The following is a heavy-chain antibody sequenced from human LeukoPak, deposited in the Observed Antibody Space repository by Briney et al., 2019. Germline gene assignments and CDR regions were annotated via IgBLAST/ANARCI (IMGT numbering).Heavy chain of an antibody. J-gene: IGHJ6*02. D-gene: IGHD3-3*01. CDR2: ISYDGSNK. CDR1: GFTFSSYA. CDR3: ARDGGRGVVRGMDV. V-gene: IGHV3-30-3*01. Sequence: GGSLRLSCAASGFTFSSYAMHWVRQAPGKGLEWVAVISYDGSNKYYADSVKGRFTISRDNSKNTLYLQMNSLRAEDTAVYYCARDGGRGVVRGMDVWGQGTTVTVSS.